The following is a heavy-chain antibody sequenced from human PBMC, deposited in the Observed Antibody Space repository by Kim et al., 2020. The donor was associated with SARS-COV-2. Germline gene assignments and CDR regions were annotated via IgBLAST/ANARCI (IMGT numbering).Heavy chain of an antibody. Sequence: QKFQGRVTITADESTSTAYMELSSLRSEDTAVYYCARSRRYGDYVWYFDYWGQGTLVTVSS. J-gene: IGHJ4*02. CDR3: ARSRRYGDYVWYFDY. V-gene: IGHV1-69*01. D-gene: IGHD4-17*01.